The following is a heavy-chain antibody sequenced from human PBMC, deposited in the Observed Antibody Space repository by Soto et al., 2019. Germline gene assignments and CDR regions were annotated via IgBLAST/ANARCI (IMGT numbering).Heavy chain of an antibody. CDR2: IIPIFGTA. Sequence: QVQLVKSGAEVKKPGSSVKVSCKASGGTFSSYAINWVRQAPGQGLEWMGGIIPIFGTADYAQKFQGRVTITADESTTAAYMQLSSLRSEDTAVYYCASVAAKYYYYGMEVCGQATTVPVAS. CDR3: ASVAAKYYYYGMEV. J-gene: IGHJ6*02. CDR1: GGTFSSYA. D-gene: IGHD1-26*01. V-gene: IGHV1-69*12.